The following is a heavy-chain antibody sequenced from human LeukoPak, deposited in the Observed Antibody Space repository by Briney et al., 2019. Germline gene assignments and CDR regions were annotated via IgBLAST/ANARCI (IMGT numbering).Heavy chain of an antibody. J-gene: IGHJ4*02. V-gene: IGHV4-39*07. D-gene: IGHD6-19*01. CDR3: ARASAVVDY. Sequence: PSETLSLTCTVSGGSISSSNYYWGWIRQPPGKGLEWIGNIDYNEITYYNPSLKSRVTISVDTSKNQFSLKLSSVTAADTAVYYCARASAVVDYWGQGTLVTVSS. CDR1: GGSISSSNYY. CDR2: IDYNEIT.